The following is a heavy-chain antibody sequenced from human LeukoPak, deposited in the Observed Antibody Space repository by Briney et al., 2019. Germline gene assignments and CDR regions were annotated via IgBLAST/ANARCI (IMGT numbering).Heavy chain of an antibody. CDR1: GGPISSYY. V-gene: IGHV4-59*01. J-gene: IGHJ4*02. D-gene: IGHD3-22*01. CDR3: ARGDFYDSSGYFVY. Sequence: SETLSLTCTVSGGPISSYYWSWIRQPPGKGLEWIGYIYYSGSTNYNPSLKSRVTISVDTSKNQFSLKLSSVTAADTAVYYCARGDFYDSSGYFVYWGQGTLVTVSS. CDR2: IYYSGST.